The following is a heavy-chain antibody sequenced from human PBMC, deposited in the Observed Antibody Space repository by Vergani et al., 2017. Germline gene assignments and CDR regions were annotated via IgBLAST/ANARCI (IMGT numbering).Heavy chain of an antibody. CDR3: AREGGLGYCSGGSCRS. D-gene: IGHD2-15*01. V-gene: IGHV3-33*08. J-gene: IGHJ5*02. Sequence: VQLLESGGGLVQPGGSLRLSCAASGFTFSSYGMHWVRQAPGKGLEWVAVIWYDGSNKYYADSVKGRFTISRDNSKNTLYLQMNSLRAEDTAVYYCAREGGLGYCSGGSCRSWGQGTLVTVSS. CDR2: IWYDGSNK. CDR1: GFTFSSYG.